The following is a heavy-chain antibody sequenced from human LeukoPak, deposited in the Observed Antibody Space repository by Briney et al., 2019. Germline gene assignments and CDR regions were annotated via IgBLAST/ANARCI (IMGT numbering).Heavy chain of an antibody. CDR3: VRESSSGWYGGGAHY. Sequence: HPGGSLRLSCATSGFTFSTYAMSWVRQAPGKGLEWVSTITDTGGSTFYADSVKGRFTVSRDNSKNTLFLQMNSPRAEDTAVYYCVRESSSGWYGGGAHYWGQGTLVTVSS. V-gene: IGHV3-23*01. J-gene: IGHJ4*02. CDR1: GFTFSTYA. D-gene: IGHD6-19*01. CDR2: ITDTGGST.